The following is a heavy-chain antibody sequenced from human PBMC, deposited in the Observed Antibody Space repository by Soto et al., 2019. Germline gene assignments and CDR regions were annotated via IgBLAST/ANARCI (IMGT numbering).Heavy chain of an antibody. Sequence: SETLSLTCTVSGGSVSSGGYYWSWIRQHPGTGLEWIGYIYYSGTTYFNPSLKSRASISLDTSKDEFSLKLTSVTAADTAVYYCARRALPQCINGVCYKDGFWDYWGQGALVTVSS. CDR3: ARRALPQCINGVCYKDGFWDY. D-gene: IGHD2-8*01. CDR2: IYYSGTT. J-gene: IGHJ4*02. CDR1: GGSVSSGGYY. V-gene: IGHV4-31*03.